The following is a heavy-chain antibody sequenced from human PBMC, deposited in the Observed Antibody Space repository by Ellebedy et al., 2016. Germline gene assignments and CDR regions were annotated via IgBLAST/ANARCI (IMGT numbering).Heavy chain of an antibody. J-gene: IGHJ4*02. CDR2: MSYSGST. D-gene: IGHD6-13*01. Sequence: SETLSLXCDVSGVSVTSFYWSWVRLPPGKGLEWIGDMSYSGSTDYNPSLKSRVTISVDTSKNQFSLKLNSVTAADTAVYYCARAWGYIGNSWLHWGQGTLVTVSS. V-gene: IGHV4-59*08. CDR1: GVSVTSFY. CDR3: ARAWGYIGNSWLH.